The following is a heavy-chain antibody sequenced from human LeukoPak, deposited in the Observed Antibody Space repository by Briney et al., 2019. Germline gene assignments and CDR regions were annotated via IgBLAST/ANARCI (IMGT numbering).Heavy chain of an antibody. D-gene: IGHD3-22*01. CDR3: ARGVSGYYDY. Sequence: PSETLSLTCTVSGGSISSRSYYWGWIRQPPGKGLEWIGSIYYSGSTYYNPSLKSRVTISVDTSKNQFSLKLSSVTAADTAVYYCARGVSGYYDYWGQGTLVTVSS. V-gene: IGHV4-39*07. CDR1: GGSISSRSYY. CDR2: IYYSGST. J-gene: IGHJ4*02.